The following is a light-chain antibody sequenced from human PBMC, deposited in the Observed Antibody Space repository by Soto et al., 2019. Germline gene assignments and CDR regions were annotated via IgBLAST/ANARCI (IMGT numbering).Light chain of an antibody. Sequence: AILLTQSPSSLSASVGDSVTITCRASQGISSALAWYQQKPGKAPKLLIYDASSLESGVPSRLSGSGSGTDFTLTISSLQPEDFATYYCQQFNSYPFFGGGTKVEIK. J-gene: IGKJ4*01. CDR1: QGISSA. CDR2: DAS. V-gene: IGKV1-13*02. CDR3: QQFNSYPF.